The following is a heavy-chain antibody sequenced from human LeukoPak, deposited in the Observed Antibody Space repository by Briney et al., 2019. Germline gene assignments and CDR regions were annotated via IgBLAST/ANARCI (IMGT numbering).Heavy chain of an antibody. CDR2: INHSGST. CDR1: GGSFSGYY. J-gene: IGHJ4*02. V-gene: IGHV4-34*01. Sequence: SETLSLACAVYGGSFSGYYWSWIRQPPGKGLEWIGEINHSGSTNYNASLKSRVTISVDTSKNQFSLKLSSVTAADTAVYYCARGRTVLRYFDWLLYKGFFDYWGQGTLVTVSS. CDR3: ARGRTVLRYFDWLLYKGFFDY. D-gene: IGHD3-9*01.